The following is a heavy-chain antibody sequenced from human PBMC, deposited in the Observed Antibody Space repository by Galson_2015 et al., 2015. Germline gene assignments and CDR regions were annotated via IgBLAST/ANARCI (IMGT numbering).Heavy chain of an antibody. CDR1: GFTFSSYA. Sequence: SLRLSCAASGFTFSSYAMHWVRQAPGKGLEWVAVISYDGSNKYYADSVKGRFTISRDNSKNTLYLQMNSPRAEDTAVYYCARDKYYYDSSGYYYVSYYYYGMDVWGQGTTVTVSS. V-gene: IGHV3-30-3*01. J-gene: IGHJ6*02. CDR3: ARDKYYYDSSGYYYVSYYYYGMDV. D-gene: IGHD3-22*01. CDR2: ISYDGSNK.